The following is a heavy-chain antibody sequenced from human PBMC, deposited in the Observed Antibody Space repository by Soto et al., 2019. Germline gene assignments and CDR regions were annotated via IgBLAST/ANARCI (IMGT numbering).Heavy chain of an antibody. D-gene: IGHD4-4*01. J-gene: IGHJ5*02. V-gene: IGHV2-5*02. CDR2: IYWDDDK. CDR3: AHISLYSNYVMGVLVDP. Sequence: SGPTLVNPTQTLTLTCTFSGFSLSSSGVGVGWIRQPPGKALEWLALIYWDDDKRYSPSLKSRLTITKDTSKNQVVLTMTNMDPVDTATYYCAHISLYSNYVMGVLVDPWGQGTLVTVSS. CDR1: GFSLSSSGVG.